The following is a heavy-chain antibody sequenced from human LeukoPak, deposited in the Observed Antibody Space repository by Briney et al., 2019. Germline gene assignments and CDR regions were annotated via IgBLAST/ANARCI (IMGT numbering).Heavy chain of an antibody. CDR3: ARYVGPLEHNYYYYMDV. J-gene: IGHJ6*03. CDR1: GFTFSSYS. CDR2: ISSSSSYI. Sequence: GGSLRLSCAASGFTFSSYSMNWVRQAPGKWLEWVSSISSSSSYIYYADSVKGRFTISRDNAKNSLYLQMNSLRAADTAVYYCARYVGPLEHNYYYYMDVWGKGTTVTVSS. V-gene: IGHV3-21*01. D-gene: IGHD1/OR15-1a*01.